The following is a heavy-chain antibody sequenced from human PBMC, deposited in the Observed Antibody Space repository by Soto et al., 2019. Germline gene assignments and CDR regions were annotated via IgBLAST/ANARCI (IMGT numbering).Heavy chain of an antibody. V-gene: IGHV3-21*01. CDR1: GFTFSSYS. Sequence: ESGGGLVKPGGSLRLSCAASGFTFSSYSMNWVRQAPGKGLEWVSSISSSSSYIYYADSVKGRFTISRDNAKNSLYLQMNSLRAEDTAVYYCARDRYVWGSYRYILDYWGQGTLVTVSS. CDR2: ISSSSSYI. CDR3: ARDRYVWGSYRYILDY. J-gene: IGHJ4*02. D-gene: IGHD3-16*02.